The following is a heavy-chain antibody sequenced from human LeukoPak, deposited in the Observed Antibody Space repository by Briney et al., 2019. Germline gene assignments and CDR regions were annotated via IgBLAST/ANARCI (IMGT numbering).Heavy chain of an antibody. J-gene: IGHJ4*02. CDR3: ARQTRDGSGSRGYSFDF. CDR2: IYPGDSDT. V-gene: IGHV5-51*01. CDR1: GYIFTSNW. Sequence: GESLKISCKGSGYIFTSNWIGWVRQMPGKGLEWMGIIYPGDSDTRYSPSFEGQVTISVDKSINTAYLQWSSLKASDTAMYYCARQTRDGSGSRGYSFDFWGQGTLVAVSS. D-gene: IGHD3-10*01.